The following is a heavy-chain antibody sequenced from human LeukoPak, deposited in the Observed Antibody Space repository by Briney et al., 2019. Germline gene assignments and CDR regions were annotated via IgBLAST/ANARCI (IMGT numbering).Heavy chain of an antibody. V-gene: IGHV4-30-2*01. D-gene: IGHD3-10*01. Sequence: SQTLSLTCAVSGGSISSGGDSWSWIRQPPGKGLEWIGYIYHSGSTYYNPSLKSRVTISVDRSKNQFSLKLSSVTAADTAVYYCARGPYGSGAFDYWGQGTLVTVSS. CDR2: IYHSGST. CDR1: GGSISSGGDS. J-gene: IGHJ4*02. CDR3: ARGPYGSGAFDY.